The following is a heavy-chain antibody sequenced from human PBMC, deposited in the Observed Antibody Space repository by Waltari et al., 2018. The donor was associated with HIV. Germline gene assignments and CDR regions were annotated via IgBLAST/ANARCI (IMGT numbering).Heavy chain of an antibody. J-gene: IGHJ4*02. CDR3: VRGAGRDLLLFGGDF. V-gene: IGHV3-21*01. CDR2: ISSSHTQM. D-gene: IGHD3-16*01. Sequence: EVHLLESGGGLVKPGGSLRLSCELPGFTFSNFSMNWVRQAPGKGLECVSSISSSHTQMSYADSVKGRFTIFRDNAKKSLYLQMNSLRDEDTAVYYCVRGAGRDLLLFGGDFWGQGTLVTVSS. CDR1: GFTFSNFS.